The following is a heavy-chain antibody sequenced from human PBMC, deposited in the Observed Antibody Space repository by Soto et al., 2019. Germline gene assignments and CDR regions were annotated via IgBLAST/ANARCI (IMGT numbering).Heavy chain of an antibody. D-gene: IGHD4-17*01. CDR2: ITNTGLTT. V-gene: IGHV3-23*01. Sequence: PGGSLRLSCAASGFGFSTHALTWVRQAPGKGLEWLSSITNTGLTTHYADSVKGRFTISRENSRNTLHLQMNNLRVDDTAIYYCAKGFDYGDTKHIDHRGQGTLVTVAS. J-gene: IGHJ4*02. CDR3: AKGFDYGDTKHIDH. CDR1: GFGFSTHA.